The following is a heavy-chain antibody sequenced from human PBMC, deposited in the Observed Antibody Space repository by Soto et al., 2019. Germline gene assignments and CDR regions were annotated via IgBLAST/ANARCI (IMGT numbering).Heavy chain of an antibody. CDR3: AKEFQWELHAFDI. CDR2: MGNDGITT. V-gene: IGHV3-30*18. J-gene: IGHJ3*02. D-gene: IGHD1-26*01. Sequence: QVQLVESGGGVVQPGRSLRLSCAASGFTFSTYGMHWVRQAPGKGLEWVAVMGNDGITTFYADSVKGRFTISRDNSKNTLFLQMNSLRADDTAVYYCAKEFQWELHAFDIWGQWTMVTVSS. CDR1: GFTFSTYG.